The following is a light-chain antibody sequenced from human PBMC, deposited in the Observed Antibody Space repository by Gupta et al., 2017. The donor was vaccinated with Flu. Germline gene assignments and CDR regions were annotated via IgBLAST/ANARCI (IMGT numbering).Light chain of an antibody. CDR1: QDITNY. V-gene: IGKV1-33*01. CDR2: DAS. CDR3: QQYHNILNT. J-gene: IGKJ3*01. Sequence: DIQMTHSPSSLSASVGDRVTITFQASQDITNYLNWYQHKPGKAPKLLIYDASKVESGVPSRFSGSGFGTDFTFTISRLQPEDIATYYCQQYHNILNTFGHGTKVDVK.